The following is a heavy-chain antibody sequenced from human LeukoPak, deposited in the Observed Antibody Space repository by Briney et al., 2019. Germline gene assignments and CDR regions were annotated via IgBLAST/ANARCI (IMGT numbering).Heavy chain of an antibody. D-gene: IGHD3-16*01. J-gene: IGHJ4*02. V-gene: IGHV3-21*01. CDR1: GFFFCLYG. Sequence: GGSLRLFCAASGFFFCLYGMNWVRKAPGKGLEWVASISPSSTYTFYGDAVKGRFTISRDDTTNTVHLQMNSLGPEDTAVYYCARVAYAYVFDFWGQGTLLTVSS. CDR2: ISPSSTYT. CDR3: ARVAYAYVFDF.